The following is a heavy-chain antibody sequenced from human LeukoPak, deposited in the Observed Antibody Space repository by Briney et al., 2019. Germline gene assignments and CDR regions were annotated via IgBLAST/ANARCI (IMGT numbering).Heavy chain of an antibody. V-gene: IGHV3-33*06. J-gene: IGHJ4*02. D-gene: IGHD2-8*01. CDR1: GFTFSSFG. CDR2: IWYDGSHK. Sequence: GSLRLSCGASGFTFSSFGMDWVRRAPAKGREWVAVIWYDGSHKYYADSVQGRFTISRDNSKNTVSLQMDSLRAEDTAIYYCAKDLGGCGNGFCSYYFDYWGQGTLVTVSS. CDR3: AKDLGGCGNGFCSYYFDY.